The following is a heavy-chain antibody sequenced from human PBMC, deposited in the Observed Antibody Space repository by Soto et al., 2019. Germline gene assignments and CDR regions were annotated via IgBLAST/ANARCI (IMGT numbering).Heavy chain of an antibody. D-gene: IGHD4-4*01. J-gene: IGHJ4*02. CDR2: ISNDGSNK. V-gene: IGHV3-30*03. Sequence: GGSLRLSCAASGFSFSTYGMHWVRQAPGKGLEWVAFISNDGSNKYYADSVKGRFTISRDNSKNTLYLQMNSLRAEDTAVYYCARDLHNYFDYWGQGTLVTVSS. CDR1: GFSFSTYG. CDR3: ARDLHNYFDY.